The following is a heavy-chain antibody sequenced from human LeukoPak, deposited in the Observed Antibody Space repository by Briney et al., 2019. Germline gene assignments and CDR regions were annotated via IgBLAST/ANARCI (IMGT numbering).Heavy chain of an antibody. J-gene: IGHJ5*02. CDR3: ARELLWFGGAAGFDP. CDR2: IYSGGST. CDR1: GFTVSSNY. D-gene: IGHD3-10*01. Sequence: GGSLRLSCAASGFTVSSNYMSWVRQAPGKGLEWVSVIYSGGSTYCADSVKGRFTISRDNSKNTLYLQMNSLRAEDTAVYYCARELLWFGGAAGFDPWGQGTLVTVSS. V-gene: IGHV3-53*01.